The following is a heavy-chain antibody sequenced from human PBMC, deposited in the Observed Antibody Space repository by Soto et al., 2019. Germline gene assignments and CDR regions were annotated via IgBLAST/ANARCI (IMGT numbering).Heavy chain of an antibody. CDR2: INPSGGST. V-gene: IGHV1-46*01. CDR1: GYTFTSYY. D-gene: IGHD2-2*02. CDR3: ARDPPCSSTSCYKGYFDY. J-gene: IGHJ4*02. Sequence: ASVKVSCKASGYTFTSYYMHWVRQAPGQGLEWMGIINPSGGSTSYAQKFQGRVTMTRDTSTSTVYMELSSLRSEDTAVYYCARDPPCSSTSCYKGYFDYWGQGTLVAVSS.